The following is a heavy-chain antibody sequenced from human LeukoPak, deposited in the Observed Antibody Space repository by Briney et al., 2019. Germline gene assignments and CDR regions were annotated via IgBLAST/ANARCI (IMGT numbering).Heavy chain of an antibody. CDR3: ARGRLRCSGGSCYLNWFDP. CDR2: MNPNSGNT. J-gene: IGHJ5*02. D-gene: IGHD2-15*01. Sequence: GASVKVSCKASGYTFTSYDINWVRQATGQGLEWMGWMNPNSGNTGYAQMFQGRVTITRNTSISTAYMELSSLRSEDTAVYYCARGRLRCSGGSCYLNWFDPWGQGTLVTVSS. CDR1: GYTFTSYD. V-gene: IGHV1-8*03.